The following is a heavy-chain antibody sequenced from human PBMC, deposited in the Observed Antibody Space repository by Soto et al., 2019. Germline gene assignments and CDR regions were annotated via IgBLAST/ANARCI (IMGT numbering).Heavy chain of an antibody. J-gene: IGHJ4*02. V-gene: IGHV1-69*01. Sequence: QVQLVQSGAEVKKPGSSVKVCCKASGGTFNNYAISWVRQAPGQGLEWMGGIIPIIGTADYAHKFQGRLAISADESTGTTFMELSSLRSEDTALYYCARGGVDVVATSAFDYWGQGTLVTVSS. D-gene: IGHD5-12*01. CDR1: GGTFNNYA. CDR3: ARGGVDVVATSAFDY. CDR2: IIPIIGTA.